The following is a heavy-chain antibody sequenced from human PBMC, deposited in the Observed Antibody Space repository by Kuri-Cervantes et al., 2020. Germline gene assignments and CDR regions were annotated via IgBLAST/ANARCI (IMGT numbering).Heavy chain of an antibody. D-gene: IGHD3-22*01. CDR2: INHRGST. V-gene: IGHV4-34*01. CDR1: GGSFSGYH. J-gene: IGHJ4*02. CDR3: ARHRGYYYDTSGYYPYYFDY. Sequence: SQTLSLTCAVYGGSFSGYHWSWIRQPPGKGLEWIGEINHRGSTNYNPSLKSRVTISVDTSKNQFSLKVSSVTAADTAVFYCARHRGYYYDTSGYYPYYFDYWGQGTLVTVSS.